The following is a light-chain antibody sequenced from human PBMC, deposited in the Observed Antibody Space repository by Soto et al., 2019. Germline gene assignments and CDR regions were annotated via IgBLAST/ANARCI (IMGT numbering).Light chain of an antibody. V-gene: IGKV1-39*01. CDR3: QQRYSPPLT. CDR2: AAS. Sequence: DIQMTQYPSSLSASAGDRVIITCRASQGISNYLNWYQQKPGKAPKLMIYAASNLQSGVPPILSDSESRTDFALTISSLQPEDFASDDLQQRYSPPLTFGGGTEVEIK. CDR1: QGISNY. J-gene: IGKJ4*01.